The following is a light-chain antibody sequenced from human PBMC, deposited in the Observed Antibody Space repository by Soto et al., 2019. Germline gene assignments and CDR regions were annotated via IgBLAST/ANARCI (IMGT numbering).Light chain of an antibody. Sequence: EIVLTQSPGSLSLSPGERATLSCRASQSVDSSFFAWYQQKPGQAPRLLIYGASNRATGIPDRFNGSGSGTDFPLTISRLEAEDFAVYYCQQYVSSVTFGQGTKVEIK. V-gene: IGKV3-20*01. CDR3: QQYVSSVT. J-gene: IGKJ1*01. CDR1: QSVDSSF. CDR2: GAS.